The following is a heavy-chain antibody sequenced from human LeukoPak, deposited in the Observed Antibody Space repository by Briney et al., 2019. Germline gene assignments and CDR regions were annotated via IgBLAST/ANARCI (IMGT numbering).Heavy chain of an antibody. V-gene: IGHV3-21*01. CDR2: ISSSSSYI. CDR3: AKVAAAAGSGEGNWFDP. CDR1: GFTFSSYS. Sequence: PGGSLRLSCAASGFTFSSYSMNWVRQAPGKGLEWVSSISSSSSYIYYADSVKGRFTISRDNAKNSRYLQMNSLRAEDTAVYYCAKVAAAAGSGEGNWFDPWGQGTLVTVSS. J-gene: IGHJ5*02. D-gene: IGHD6-13*01.